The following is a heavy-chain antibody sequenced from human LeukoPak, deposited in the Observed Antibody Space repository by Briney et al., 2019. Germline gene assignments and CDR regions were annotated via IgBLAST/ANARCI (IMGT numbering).Heavy chain of an antibody. J-gene: IGHJ5*02. CDR3: ARRLTQYDCFDP. V-gene: IGHV6-1*01. CDR1: GDSFSSNSVT. Sequence: SQTLSLTCAISGDSFSSNSVTWHWIRQSPSRGLEWLGRTYYRSTWYNDYAVSVRGRITVNPDTSKNQFSLHLNSVTPEDTAVYYCARRLTQYDCFDPWGRESWSPSPQ. D-gene: IGHD2-2*01. CDR2: TYYRSTWYN.